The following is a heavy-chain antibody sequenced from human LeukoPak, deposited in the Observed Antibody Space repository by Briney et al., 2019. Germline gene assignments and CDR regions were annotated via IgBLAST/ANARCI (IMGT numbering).Heavy chain of an antibody. D-gene: IGHD3-22*01. J-gene: IGHJ5*02. CDR3: ARLLYYYDSSGSGWFDP. V-gene: IGHV5-51*01. CDR1: GYSFTSYW. Sequence: GESLQISCKGSGYSFTSYWIGWVRQMPGKGLEWMGIIYPGDSDTRYSPSFQGQVTISADKSISTAYLQWSSLKASDTAMYYCARLLYYYDSSGSGWFDPWGQGTLVTVSS. CDR2: IYPGDSDT.